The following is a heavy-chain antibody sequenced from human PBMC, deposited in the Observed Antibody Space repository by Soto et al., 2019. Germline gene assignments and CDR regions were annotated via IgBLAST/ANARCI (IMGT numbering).Heavy chain of an antibody. J-gene: IGHJ4*02. Sequence: SETLSLTCSVSPGSISSGAYYWTWIRQHPGKGLEWIGYINYRGNTYYNLSLRSRLTISLDTSKQQFSLSLSSVTAADTAVYYCARGPEKDADPFASWGQGILVTVSS. CDR3: ARGPEKDADPFAS. V-gene: IGHV4-31*03. CDR1: PGSISSGAYY. CDR2: INYRGNT.